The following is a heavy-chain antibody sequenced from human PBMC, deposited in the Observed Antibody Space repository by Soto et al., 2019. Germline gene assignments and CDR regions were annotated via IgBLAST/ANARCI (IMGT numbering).Heavy chain of an antibody. CDR1: GYTFTSYG. V-gene: IGHV1-18*01. D-gene: IGHD5-12*01. CDR2: ITTDKGET. CDR3: ALTYSGYDGFDY. Sequence: GASVKVSCKTSGYTFTSYGISWVRQAPGQGLEWMGWITTDKGETTYAQKFQGRVTMTTDTSTSTAYMELRSLRSDDTAVYYCALTYSGYDGFDYWGQGTLVTVSS. J-gene: IGHJ4*02.